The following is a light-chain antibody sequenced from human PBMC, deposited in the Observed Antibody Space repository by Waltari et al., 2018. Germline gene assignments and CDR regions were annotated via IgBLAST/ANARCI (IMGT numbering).Light chain of an antibody. CDR3: QQSHSTPYT. J-gene: IGKJ2*01. CDR2: AAS. V-gene: IGKV1-39*01. Sequence: DIQMTQSPSSLSASVGDRVTITCRASQSISSYLNWYQQKPGKAPKLLIYAASSLQSGVPSMFSGSGSGTDFTLTISSLQPEDFATYYCQQSHSTPYTFGQGTKLEIK. CDR1: QSISSY.